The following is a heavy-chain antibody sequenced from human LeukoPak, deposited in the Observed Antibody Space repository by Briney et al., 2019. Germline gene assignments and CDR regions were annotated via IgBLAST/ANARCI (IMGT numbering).Heavy chain of an antibody. CDR1: GGSISSYY. J-gene: IGHJ4*02. CDR2: IYYSGST. CDR3: ARYAAAAEEPPYYFDY. V-gene: IGHV4-59*12. Sequence: SETLSLTCTVSGGSISSYYWSWIRQPPGKGLEWVGYIYYSGSTNYNPSLKSRVTISVDTSKNQFSLKLSSVTAADTAVYYCARYAAAAEEPPYYFDYWGQGTLVTVSS. D-gene: IGHD6-13*01.